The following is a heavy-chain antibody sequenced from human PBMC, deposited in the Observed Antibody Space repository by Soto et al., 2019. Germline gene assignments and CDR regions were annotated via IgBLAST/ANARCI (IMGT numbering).Heavy chain of an antibody. D-gene: IGHD2-15*01. V-gene: IGHV3-23*01. J-gene: IGHJ4*02. CDR2: ISGSGGST. Sequence: GGSLRLSCAASGFTFSSYAMSWVRQAPGKGLEWVSAISGSGGSTYYADSVKGRFTISRDNSKNTLYLQMNSLRAEDTAVYYCAKAPCSGGSCYHDYWGQGTLVTVSS. CDR3: AKAPCSGGSCYHDY. CDR1: GFTFSSYA.